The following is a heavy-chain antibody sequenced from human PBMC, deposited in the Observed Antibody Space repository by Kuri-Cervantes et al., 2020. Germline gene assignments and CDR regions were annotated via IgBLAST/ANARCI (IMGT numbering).Heavy chain of an antibody. CDR1: GDSVSNYF. J-gene: IGHJ6*03. CDR2: IFNSGST. CDR3: ARGRGGWTYYYYYMDV. D-gene: IGHD6-19*01. V-gene: IGHV4-59*02. Sequence: GSLRLSCSVSGDSVSNYFWTWIRQPPGKGLEWIGYIFNSGSTTYNPSLKSRVTISVDTSKNQFSLKLRSVTAADTAVYYCARGRGGWTYYYYYMDVWGKGTTVTVSS.